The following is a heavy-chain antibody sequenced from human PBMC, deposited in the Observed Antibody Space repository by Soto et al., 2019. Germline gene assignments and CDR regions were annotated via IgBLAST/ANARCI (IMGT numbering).Heavy chain of an antibody. Sequence: SVKVSCKASGGTFSSYASSWVRQAPGQGLEWMGGIIPIFGTANYAQKFQGRVTITADESTSTAYMELSSLRSEGTAVYYCARDQNNWFDPWGQGTLVTVSS. CDR1: GGTFSSYA. J-gene: IGHJ5*02. V-gene: IGHV1-69*13. CDR2: IIPIFGTA. CDR3: ARDQNNWFDP.